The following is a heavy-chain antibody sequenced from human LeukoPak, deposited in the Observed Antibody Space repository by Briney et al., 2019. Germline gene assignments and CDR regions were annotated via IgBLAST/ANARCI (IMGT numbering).Heavy chain of an antibody. CDR3: ARGRGWNNHEVFDF. Sequence: SGALSLTCTFTVGSISRYYWSWIRQPPGKGLEWIDYIYYSGSTNYNPSLKSRVTISVDTSKNQFSLKLSSVTAADTAVYYCARGRGWNNHEVFDFWGQGTLVTVSS. V-gene: IGHV4-59*08. D-gene: IGHD1/OR15-1a*01. CDR2: IYYSGST. CDR1: VGSISRYY. J-gene: IGHJ4*02.